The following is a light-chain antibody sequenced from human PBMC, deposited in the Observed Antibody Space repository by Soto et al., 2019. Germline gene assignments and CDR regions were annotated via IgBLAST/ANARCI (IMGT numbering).Light chain of an antibody. Sequence: DIQMTQSPSTLSASVGDRVTITCRASQSVDTCLAWYQQKPGTAPHLLIYKASSLETGVPARFSGSGSVTEFTLTISSLQPDDFAPYSCQQVYIYPWTFGQGTKVEIK. J-gene: IGKJ1*01. CDR2: KAS. CDR1: QSVDTC. V-gene: IGKV1-5*03. CDR3: QQVYIYPWT.